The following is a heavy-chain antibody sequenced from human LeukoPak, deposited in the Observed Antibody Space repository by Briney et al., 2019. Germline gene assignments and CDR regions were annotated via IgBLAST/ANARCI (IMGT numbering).Heavy chain of an antibody. Sequence: GRSLRLSCAASGFTFSSYGMHWVRQAPGKGLEWVSYISGTGDNTHYADSVKGRFTISRDNSKNTVSLQINNLRAEDTAVYYCARGYSGDDDFFYWGQGTLVTVSS. CDR3: ARGYSGDDDFFY. D-gene: IGHD5-12*01. CDR2: ISGTGDNT. CDR1: GFTFSSYG. V-gene: IGHV3-23*01. J-gene: IGHJ4*02.